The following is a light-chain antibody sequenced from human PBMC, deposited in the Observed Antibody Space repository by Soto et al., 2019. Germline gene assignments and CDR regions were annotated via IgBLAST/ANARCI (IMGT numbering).Light chain of an antibody. V-gene: IGKV2-28*01. Sequence: DIVMTQSPLSLPVTPGEPASFSCRSSQSLLHRDGYNYLDWYLQKPGQSPQLLISLGSNRASGVPDRFSGSGSDTDFSLKISRVEAEDVGVYYCMQALQTPWTFGQGTEVEIK. CDR2: LGS. J-gene: IGKJ1*01. CDR3: MQALQTPWT. CDR1: QSLLHRDGYNY.